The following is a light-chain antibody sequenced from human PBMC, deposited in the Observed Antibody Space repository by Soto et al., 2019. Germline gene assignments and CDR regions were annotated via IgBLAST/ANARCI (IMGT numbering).Light chain of an antibody. CDR1: SSDVGSYNF. J-gene: IGLJ1*01. V-gene: IGLV2-23*02. CDR3: CSYAVSSSYL. Sequence: QSALTQPASVPGSPGPSITISCTGTSSDVGSYNFVSWYQQHTGKAPKLMIYEVSKRPSRVSNRFSGSKSGNTASPTISGLQAEDEAYYYCCSYAVSSSYLFGIGTKVTVL. CDR2: EVS.